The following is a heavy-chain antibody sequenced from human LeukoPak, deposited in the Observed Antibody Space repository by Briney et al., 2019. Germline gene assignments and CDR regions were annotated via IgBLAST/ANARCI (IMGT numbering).Heavy chain of an antibody. CDR3: ARVYHIVGARILDY. V-gene: IGHV3-30*02. CDR2: IRYDGSNK. J-gene: IGHJ4*02. D-gene: IGHD1-26*01. CDR1: GFTFSSYG. Sequence: GGSLRLSCAASGFTFSSYGMHWVRQAPGKGLEWVAFIRYDGSNKYYADSVKGRFTISRDNSKNTLYLQMNSLRAEDTAVYYCARVYHIVGARILDYWGQGTLVTVSS.